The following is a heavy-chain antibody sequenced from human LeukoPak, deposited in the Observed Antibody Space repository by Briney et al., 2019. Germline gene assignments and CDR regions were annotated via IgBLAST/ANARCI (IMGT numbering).Heavy chain of an antibody. CDR3: ARDLNWASPGNFDY. CDR2: TYYRSKWYN. D-gene: IGHD7-27*01. V-gene: IGHV6-1*01. J-gene: IGHJ4*02. Sequence: SQTLSLTFAISGDSVSINSAAWNWVRQSPSRGLEWLGRTYYRSKWYNDYAVSVRSRITINPDTSKNQFSLQLNSVTPEDTAVYYCARDLNWASPGNFDYWGQGTLVTVSS. CDR1: GDSVSINSAA.